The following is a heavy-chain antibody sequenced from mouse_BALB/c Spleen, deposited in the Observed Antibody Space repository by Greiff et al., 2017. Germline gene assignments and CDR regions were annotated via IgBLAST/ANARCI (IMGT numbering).Heavy chain of an antibody. J-gene: IGHJ4*01. Sequence: VQLKESGAELVKPGASVKLSCKASGYTFTSYYMYWVKQRPGQGLEWIGEINPSNGGTNFNEKFKSKATLTVDKSSSTAYMQLSSLTSEDSAVYYCTRELGRAMDYWGQGTSVTVSS. CDR1: GYTFTSYY. V-gene: IGHV1S81*02. CDR2: INPSNGGT. CDR3: TRELGRAMDY.